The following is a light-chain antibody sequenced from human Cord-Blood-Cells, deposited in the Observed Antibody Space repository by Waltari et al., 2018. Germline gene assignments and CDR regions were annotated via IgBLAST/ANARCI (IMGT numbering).Light chain of an antibody. CDR3: NSRDSSGNHYV. V-gene: IGLV3-19*01. Sequence: SSELTQDPAVSVALGQTVRITCQGDSLRSYYARWYQQKPGQAPVLGIYGKNNRPSEIPDQFSGSSSGNTASLTITGAQAEDEADYYCNSRDSSGNHYVFGTGTKVTVL. CDR2: GKN. J-gene: IGLJ1*01. CDR1: SLRSYY.